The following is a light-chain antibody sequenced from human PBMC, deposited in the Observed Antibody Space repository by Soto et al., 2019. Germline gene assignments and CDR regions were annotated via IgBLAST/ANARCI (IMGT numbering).Light chain of an antibody. Sequence: EIVMTQSPATLSVSPGERATLSCRASQSVSSNLAWYQQKPGQAPRLLIYGASTRATGIPARFSGSGSGTEFTLTISSLQSGDFAVYYCHQYNNWPFTFGSGTKVDIK. J-gene: IGKJ3*01. CDR3: HQYNNWPFT. CDR2: GAS. CDR1: QSVSSN. V-gene: IGKV3-15*01.